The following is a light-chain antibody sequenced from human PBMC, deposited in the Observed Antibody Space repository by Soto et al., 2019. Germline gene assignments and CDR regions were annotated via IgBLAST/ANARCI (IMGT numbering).Light chain of an antibody. J-gene: IGLJ3*02. CDR1: SRDVGNYNL. CDR2: EVN. V-gene: IGLV2-23*02. Sequence: QSVLTQPASVSGSPGQSITISCPGTSRDVGNYNLVSWYQHHPGKAPKLMIYEVNKRPSGVSNRFSGSKSGDTASLTISGLQAEDEADYYCCSYAGSSSWVFGGGTKLTVL. CDR3: CSYAGSSSWV.